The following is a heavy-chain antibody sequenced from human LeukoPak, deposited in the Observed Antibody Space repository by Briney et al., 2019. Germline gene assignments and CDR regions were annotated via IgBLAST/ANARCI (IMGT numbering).Heavy chain of an antibody. D-gene: IGHD2-2*01. CDR2: ISYDGSNK. CDR1: GFTFSSYG. J-gene: IGHJ4*02. V-gene: IGHV3-30*18. CDR3: AKDLRGCSSTSCYEGTN. Sequence: PGGSLRLYCAASGFTFSSYGMHWVRQAAGKGLEWVAVISYDGSNKYYADSVKGRFTISKDNSKNTLYLQMNSLRAEDTAVYYCAKDLRGCSSTSCYEGTNWGQGTLVTVSS.